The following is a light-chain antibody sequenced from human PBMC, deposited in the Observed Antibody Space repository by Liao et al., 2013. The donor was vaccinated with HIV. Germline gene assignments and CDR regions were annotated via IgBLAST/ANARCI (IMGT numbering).Light chain of an antibody. CDR2: DDT. Sequence: SYELAQPPSVSVSPGQTASITCSGDKLGDKYASWYQQKPGQSPVLVIYDDTKRPSGIPGRFSGSNSGNTATLTISGTQAMDEADYYCQAWDSGTVVFGGGTKLTVL. V-gene: IGLV3-1*01. CDR1: KLGDKY. CDR3: QAWDSGTVV. J-gene: IGLJ3*02.